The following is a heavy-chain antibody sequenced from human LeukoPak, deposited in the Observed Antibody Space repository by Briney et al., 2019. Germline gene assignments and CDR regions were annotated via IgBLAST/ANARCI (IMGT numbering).Heavy chain of an antibody. CDR1: GYXFANFH. CDR2: INPSGGST. D-gene: IGHD4-17*01. V-gene: IGHV1-46*01. CDR3: ARAYGDQGDDY. Sequence: ASVKVSCRASGYXFANFHIHWVRQAPGQGLKWMGVINPSGGSTNYAQRFQGRVTMTRDTSTSTVYMELSSLRSEDTAVYYCARAYGDQGDDYWGQGTLVTVSS. J-gene: IGHJ4*02.